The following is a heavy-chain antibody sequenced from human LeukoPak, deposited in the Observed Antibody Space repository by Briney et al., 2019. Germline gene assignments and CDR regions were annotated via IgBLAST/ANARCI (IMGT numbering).Heavy chain of an antibody. Sequence: GESLKISCKGSGYSFTSNWIGWVRHMPGKGLEWMGIIYPGDSDTRYSPSFQGQVTISADKASSTAYLQRSSLKASDSAMYYCARRGYSYGRDAFDIWGQGTMVTVSS. V-gene: IGHV5-51*01. CDR2: IYPGDSDT. CDR1: GYSFTSNW. D-gene: IGHD5-18*01. CDR3: ARRGYSYGRDAFDI. J-gene: IGHJ3*02.